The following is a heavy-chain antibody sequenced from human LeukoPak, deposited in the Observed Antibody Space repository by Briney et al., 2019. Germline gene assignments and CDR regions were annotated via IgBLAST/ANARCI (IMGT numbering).Heavy chain of an antibody. Sequence: ASVKVSCKASGGTFSSYAISWVRQAPGQGLEWMGWISGYNGNTNYAQKFQGRVTMTTDTSTSTAYMELRSLRSDDTAVYYCARGSTIRYYYDSSGYYRGAADYWGQGTLVTVSS. CDR3: ARGSTIRYYYDSSGYYRGAADY. D-gene: IGHD3-22*01. V-gene: IGHV1-18*01. J-gene: IGHJ4*02. CDR1: GGTFSSYA. CDR2: ISGYNGNT.